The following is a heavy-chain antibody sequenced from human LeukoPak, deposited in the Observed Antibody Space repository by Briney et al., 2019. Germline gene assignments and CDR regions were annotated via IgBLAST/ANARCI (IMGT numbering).Heavy chain of an antibody. CDR2: ISGSGDTT. V-gene: IGHV3-64*01. Sequence: GGSLRLSCAASGFTFSTYAMFWARQAPGKGLEYVSSISGSGDTTYYANSVKGRFTISRDNSKNTLYLQMGSLRAEDMAVYYCARGLGYCSRTSCYPDYWGQGTLVTVSS. J-gene: IGHJ4*02. D-gene: IGHD2-2*01. CDR1: GFTFSTYA. CDR3: ARGLGYCSRTSCYPDY.